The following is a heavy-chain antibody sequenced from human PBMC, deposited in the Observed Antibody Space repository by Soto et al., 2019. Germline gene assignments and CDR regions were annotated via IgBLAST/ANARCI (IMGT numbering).Heavy chain of an antibody. Sequence: EVQLLESGGGLVQPGGSLGLSCAASGFTFSSYAMRWVRQAPVKGLEWVSAASGSGDTTYYADSVKGRFTISRDNGKNTLYLQMKSRRAENTGVYYCARGGRGSYYENWGQGTLVTVSS. J-gene: IGHJ4*02. CDR2: ASGSGDTT. CDR1: GFTFSSYA. D-gene: IGHD1-26*01. CDR3: ARGGRGSYYEN. V-gene: IGHV3-23*01.